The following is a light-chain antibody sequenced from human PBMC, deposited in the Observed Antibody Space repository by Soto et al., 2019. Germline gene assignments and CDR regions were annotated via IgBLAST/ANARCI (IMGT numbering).Light chain of an antibody. CDR2: EAS. V-gene: IGLV2-18*01. CDR3: SLYTSENTDV. Sequence: QSVLTQPPSVSGSPGQSVTISCTGTSTDFVSYNRVSWYQQPPGTAPKLIIYEASNRPSGVPDRFSGSKSGNTAYLTISGIQAADEVDYYCSLYTSENTDVFGTGTKVTVL. CDR1: STDFVSYNR. J-gene: IGLJ1*01.